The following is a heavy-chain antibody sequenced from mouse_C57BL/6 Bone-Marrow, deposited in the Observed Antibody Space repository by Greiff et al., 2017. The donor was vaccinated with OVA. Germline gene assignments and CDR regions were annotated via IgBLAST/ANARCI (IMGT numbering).Heavy chain of an antibody. V-gene: IGHV5-6*01. CDR3: ARPRGYDGDGGYAMDY. Sequence: EVQGVESGGDLVKPGGSLKLSCAASGFTFSSYGMSWVRQTPDKRLEWVATISSGGSYTYYPDSVKGRFTIARDNAKNTLYLQRSSLKSEDTAMYYCARPRGYDGDGGYAMDYWGQGTSVTVSS. D-gene: IGHD2-2*01. J-gene: IGHJ4*01. CDR1: GFTFSSYG. CDR2: ISSGGSYT.